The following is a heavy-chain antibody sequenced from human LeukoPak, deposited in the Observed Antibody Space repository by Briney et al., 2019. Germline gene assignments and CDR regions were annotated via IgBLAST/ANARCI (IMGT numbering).Heavy chain of an antibody. CDR2: IYYSGIT. Sequence: SETLSHTCTVSGDSISSRSYYWGWIRQPPGKGLEWIGSIYYSGITYYNPSLKSRVTISVDTSKNQFSLKLSSVTAADTAVYYCARVGVVFYYWGQGTLVTVSS. CDR3: ARVGVVFYY. D-gene: IGHD3-16*01. V-gene: IGHV4-39*01. CDR1: GDSISSRSYY. J-gene: IGHJ4*02.